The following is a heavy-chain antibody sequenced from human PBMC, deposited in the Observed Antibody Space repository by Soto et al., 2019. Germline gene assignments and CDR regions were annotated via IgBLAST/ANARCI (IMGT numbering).Heavy chain of an antibody. V-gene: IGHV4-34*01. CDR2: LDQSGGT. D-gene: IGHD6-19*01. Sequence: QVQLQQWGAGLLKASETLSLTCAVVGDSLRGQSWNWIRQSPGKGLEWIGELDQSGGTNYNPSLKSRAIISDDTSKNQFSLTLTSVTAADTAVYYCAREDSYGWSGERLDVCGQGTTVTVSS. J-gene: IGHJ6*02. CDR3: AREDSYGWSGERLDV. CDR1: GDSLRGQS.